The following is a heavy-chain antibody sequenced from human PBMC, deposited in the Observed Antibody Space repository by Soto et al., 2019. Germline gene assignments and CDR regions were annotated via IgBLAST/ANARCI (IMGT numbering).Heavy chain of an antibody. Sequence: QVQLQESGPGLVKPSETLSLTCTVSGGSISSYYWSWIRQPAGQGLEWIGRIYTSGSNNYNPPLKSRVTVSVDTSKDPSSLKLSSVTAADTAVYYCARYPRGTYSHGAFDIWGQGTMVTVSS. CDR1: GGSISSYY. CDR3: ARYPRGTYSHGAFDI. V-gene: IGHV4-4*07. D-gene: IGHD5-18*01. J-gene: IGHJ3*02. CDR2: IYTSGSN.